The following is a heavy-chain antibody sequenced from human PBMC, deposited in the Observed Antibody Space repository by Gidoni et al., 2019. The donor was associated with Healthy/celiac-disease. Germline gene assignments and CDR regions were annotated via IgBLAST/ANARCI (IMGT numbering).Heavy chain of an antibody. CDR3: ARGRDIVGGFDP. CDR1: GGSFSGSY. J-gene: IGHJ5*02. D-gene: IGHD2-15*01. CDR2: INHSGST. V-gene: IGHV4-34*01. Sequence: QLQLQQWCAGLLTPSETLSLTCAVYGGSFSGSYWGWIRQPPGKGLEWIGEINHSGSTNYNPSLKSRVTISVDTSKNQFSLKRSSVTAADTAVYYCARGRDIVGGFDPWGQGTLVTVSS.